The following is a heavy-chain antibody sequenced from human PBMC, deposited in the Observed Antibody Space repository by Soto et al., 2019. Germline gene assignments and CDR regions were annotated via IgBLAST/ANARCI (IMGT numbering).Heavy chain of an antibody. J-gene: IGHJ6*02. Sequence: EVQLLESGGGLVQPGGSLTVSCEASGFIFSTYSMTWVRQGPGKGLEWVAAVSPSGDTTHYADSLKGRRTISRDNSKNTVSLQMNSLSADDTGLYYCVREPDVWDQGISVTVSS. CDR1: GFIFSTYS. V-gene: IGHV3-23*01. CDR3: VREPDV. CDR2: VSPSGDTT.